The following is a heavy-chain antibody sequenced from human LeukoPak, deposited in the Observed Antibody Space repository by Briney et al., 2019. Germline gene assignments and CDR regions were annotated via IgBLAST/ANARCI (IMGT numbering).Heavy chain of an antibody. Sequence: GGTLRLSCAASGFTFSNYGMNWVRQAPGKGLEWVSYISSSSSYIYYADSVKGRFTISRDNAKNSLDLQMNSLRAEDTAVYYCAKVLEQLVPDYWGQGTLVTVSS. J-gene: IGHJ4*02. CDR3: AKVLEQLVPDY. V-gene: IGHV3-21*01. D-gene: IGHD6-6*01. CDR1: GFTFSNYG. CDR2: ISSSSSYI.